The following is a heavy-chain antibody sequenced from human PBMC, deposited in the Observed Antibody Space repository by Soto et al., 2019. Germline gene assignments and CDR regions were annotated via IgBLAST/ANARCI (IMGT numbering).Heavy chain of an antibody. J-gene: IGHJ6*02. CDR2: TYYRSKWYN. Sequence: PSQTLSLTCAISGDSVSSNSAAWNWIRQSPSRGLEWLGRTYYRSKWYNDYAVSVKRRITINPDTSKNQFSLQLNSVTPEDTAVYYCARGVAYSSGLQRYYYCAMDVWGQATTLTVSS. D-gene: IGHD6-19*01. CDR1: GDSVSSNSAA. V-gene: IGHV6-1*01. CDR3: ARGVAYSSGLQRYYYCAMDV.